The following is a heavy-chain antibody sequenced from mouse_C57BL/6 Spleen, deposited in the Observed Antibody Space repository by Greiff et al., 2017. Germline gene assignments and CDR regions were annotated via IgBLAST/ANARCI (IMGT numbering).Heavy chain of an antibody. CDR3: AKLTGTLDFDY. V-gene: IGHV5-6*02. CDR1: GFTFSSYG. Sequence: DVMLVESGGDLVKPGGSLKLSCAASGFTFSSYGMSWVRQTPDKRLEWVATISSGGSYNYYPDSVKGRFTISSDNAKNTLYLQMSSLKSEDTAMYYCAKLTGTLDFDYWGQGTTLTVSS. J-gene: IGHJ2*01. D-gene: IGHD4-1*01. CDR2: ISSGGSYN.